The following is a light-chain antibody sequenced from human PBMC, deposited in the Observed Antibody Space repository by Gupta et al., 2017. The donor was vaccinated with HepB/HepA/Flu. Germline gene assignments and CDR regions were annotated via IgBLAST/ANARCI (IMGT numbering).Light chain of an antibody. CDR1: QGINNY. CDR2: AAF. CDR3: QQSEAYPVT. V-gene: IGKV1-9*01. Sequence: DIQLTQSPSFLSASVGDSVTISCRASQGINNYLAWYQQKPGKAPKLLIYAAFTLQSGVPSRFSGSASGTEFTLTISSLQPEDFATYYCQQSEAYPVTFGQGTRLDLK. J-gene: IGKJ5*01.